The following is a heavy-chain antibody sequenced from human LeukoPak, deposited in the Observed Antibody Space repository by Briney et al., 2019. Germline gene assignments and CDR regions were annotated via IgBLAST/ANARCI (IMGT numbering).Heavy chain of an antibody. V-gene: IGHV4-59*12. J-gene: IGHJ4*02. Sequence: PSETLSLTCTVSGGSISNYYWSWIRQPPGKGLEWIAYIYYTGITNYNPSLKSRVTISVDTSKNQFSLKLSSVTAADTAVYYCARRKGAFDYWGQGTLVTVSS. CDR3: ARRKGAFDY. D-gene: IGHD1-26*01. CDR1: GGSISNYY. CDR2: IYYTGIT.